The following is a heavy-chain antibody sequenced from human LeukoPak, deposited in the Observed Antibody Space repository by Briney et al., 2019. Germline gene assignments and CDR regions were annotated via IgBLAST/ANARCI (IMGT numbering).Heavy chain of an antibody. CDR2: ISGSGGNT. V-gene: IGHV3-23*01. CDR3: AKERITTTAFDY. Sequence: GGSLRLSCAASGFTFTNYPMNWVRQAPGKGLEWVSDISGSGGNTHYADSVKGRFTISRDDSKNTLYLQMNSLRAEDTAIYYCAKERITTTAFDYWGQGTLVTVSS. J-gene: IGHJ4*02. D-gene: IGHD4-17*01. CDR1: GFTFTNYP.